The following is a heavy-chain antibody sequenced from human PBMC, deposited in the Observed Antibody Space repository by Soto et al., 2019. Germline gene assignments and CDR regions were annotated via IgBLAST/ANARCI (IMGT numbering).Heavy chain of an antibody. J-gene: IGHJ6*02. Sequence: GESLKISCAASGFTFSNAWMNWVRQAPGKGLEWVGRIKSKTDGGTTDYAAPVKGRFTISRDDSKNTLYLQMNSLKTEDTAVYYCTTGSYSSSPRDPGYYYYGMDVWGQGTTVTVSS. CDR2: IKSKTDGGTT. CDR1: GFTFSNAW. D-gene: IGHD6-6*01. V-gene: IGHV3-15*07. CDR3: TTGSYSSSPRDPGYYYYGMDV.